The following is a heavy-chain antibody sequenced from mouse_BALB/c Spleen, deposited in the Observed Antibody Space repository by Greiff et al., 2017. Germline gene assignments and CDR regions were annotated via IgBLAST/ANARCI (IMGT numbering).Heavy chain of an antibody. Sequence: VKLQQSGAELARPGASVKMSCKASGYTFTSYTMHWVKQRPGQGLEWIGYINPSSGYTNYNQKFKDKATLTADKSSSTAYMQLSSLTSEDSAVYYCAESTMITAWFAYWGQGTLVTVSA. CDR2: INPSSGYT. D-gene: IGHD2-4*01. V-gene: IGHV1-4*01. J-gene: IGHJ3*01. CDR1: GYTFTSYT. CDR3: AESTMITAWFAY.